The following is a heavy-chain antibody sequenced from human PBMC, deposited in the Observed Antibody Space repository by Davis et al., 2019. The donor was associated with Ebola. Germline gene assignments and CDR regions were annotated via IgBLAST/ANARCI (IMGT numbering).Heavy chain of an antibody. V-gene: IGHV5-51*01. J-gene: IGHJ4*02. CDR2: IYPGDSDT. D-gene: IGHD1-1*01. CDR3: ARDPPMWVRFDY. Sequence: PGGSLRLSCKGSGYSFTSYWIGWVRQLPGKGLEWMGIIYPGDSDTRYSPSFQGQVTISADKSISTAYLQWSSLKASDTAMYYCARDPPMWVRFDYWGQGTLVTVSS. CDR1: GYSFTSYW.